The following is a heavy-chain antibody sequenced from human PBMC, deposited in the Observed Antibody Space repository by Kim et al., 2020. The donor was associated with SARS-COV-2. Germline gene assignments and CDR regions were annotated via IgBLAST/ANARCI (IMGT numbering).Heavy chain of an antibody. D-gene: IGHD6-19*01. CDR1: GYTFTSYA. V-gene: IGHV1-3*01. CDR3: ARQGGYSSGWYDPRYAFDI. CDR2: INAGNGNT. J-gene: IGHJ3*02. Sequence: ASVKVSCKASGYTFTSYAMHWVRQAPGQRLEWMGWINAGNGNTKYSQKFQGRVTITRDTSASTAYMELSSLRSEDTAVYYCARQGGYSSGWYDPRYAFDIWGQGTMVTVSS.